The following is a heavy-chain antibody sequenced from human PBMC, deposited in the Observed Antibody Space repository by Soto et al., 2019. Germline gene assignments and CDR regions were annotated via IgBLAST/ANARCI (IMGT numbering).Heavy chain of an antibody. CDR1: GYTFTRYD. J-gene: IGHJ3*02. Sequence: GASVKVSCKASGYTFTRYDIKWGRQATGQGLEWMGWMNPNSGNTGYAQKFQGRVTMTRNTSISTAYMELSSLRSEDTAVYYCARDVEYSSSFGAFDIWGKGTMVTVSS. CDR3: ARDVEYSSSFGAFDI. V-gene: IGHV1-8*01. D-gene: IGHD6-6*01. CDR2: MNPNSGNT.